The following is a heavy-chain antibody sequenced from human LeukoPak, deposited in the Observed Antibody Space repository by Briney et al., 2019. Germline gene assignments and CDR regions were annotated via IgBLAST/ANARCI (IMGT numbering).Heavy chain of an antibody. J-gene: IGHJ5*02. CDR3: ARDSGTTGEVKFDP. Sequence: SETLSLTCAVYGGSISSYYWSWIRQPAGKGLEWIGRIYTSGSITYNPSLKSRVSMSVDTSKNQFSLKPSSVTAADTAVYYCARDSGTTGEVKFDPWGQGTLVTVSS. D-gene: IGHD3-10*01. V-gene: IGHV4-4*07. CDR2: IYTSGSI. CDR1: GGSISSYY.